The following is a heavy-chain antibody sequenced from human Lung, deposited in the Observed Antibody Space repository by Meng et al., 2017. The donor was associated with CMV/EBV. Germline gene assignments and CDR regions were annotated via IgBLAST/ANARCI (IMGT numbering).Heavy chain of an antibody. Sequence: VQRAGAGGAVEKRGAPVRLFRKASGSTFKTHHMHWVRQAPGQGLEWMGVINPSGGSSISAQRFQGRVTMTSDTSTTTVYMDLSSLRSEDTAVYYCARVSKGGSYRFDPWGQGTLVTVSS. V-gene: IGHV1-46*02. J-gene: IGHJ5*02. CDR1: GSTFKTHH. CDR3: ARVSKGGSYRFDP. CDR2: INPSGGSS. D-gene: IGHD1-26*01.